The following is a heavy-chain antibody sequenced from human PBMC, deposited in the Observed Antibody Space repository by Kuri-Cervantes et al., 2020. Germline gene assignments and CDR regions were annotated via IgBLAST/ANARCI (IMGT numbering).Heavy chain of an antibody. Sequence: GGSLRLSCAASGFTFSSYGMHWVRQAPGKGLEWVAIIWYDGSNKYYADSVKGRFTISRDNSKNTLYLQMNSLRAEDTAVYYCAKKGGSIAPRPGDLFNYWGQGTRVTVSS. CDR1: GFTFSSYG. CDR2: IWYDGSNK. J-gene: IGHJ4*02. V-gene: IGHV3-33*06. D-gene: IGHD6-6*01. CDR3: AKKGGSIAPRPGDLFNY.